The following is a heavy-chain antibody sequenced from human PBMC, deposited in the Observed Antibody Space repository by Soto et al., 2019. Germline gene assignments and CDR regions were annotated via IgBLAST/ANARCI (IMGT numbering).Heavy chain of an antibody. V-gene: IGHV4-59*01. CDR3: ASNPRPSAIWYFSDY. J-gene: IGHJ4*02. Sequence: SETLSLTCTVSVGSISGNYWSWIRQPPGKGLEWIGYVYHSGGAYYNPSLKSRVSMSVDTSKNQFSLTLTSVTTADTAIYYCASNPRPSAIWYFSDYSGQAPLVPGSS. CDR1: VGSISGNY. CDR2: VYHSGGA. D-gene: IGHD2-8*02.